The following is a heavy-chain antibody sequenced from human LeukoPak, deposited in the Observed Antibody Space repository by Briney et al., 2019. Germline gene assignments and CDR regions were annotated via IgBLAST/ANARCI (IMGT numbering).Heavy chain of an antibody. CDR2: IKQDGSEK. J-gene: IGHJ4*02. D-gene: IGHD4-17*01. CDR1: GFTFSSYW. V-gene: IGHV3-7*01. Sequence: GGSLRLSCAASGFTFSSYWMSWVRQAPGKGLEWVVNIKQDGSEKYYVDSVKGRFTISRDNAKNSLYLQMNSLGVEDTAVYYCARDDTVTTRVGFIDWGQGTLVTVSS. CDR3: ARDDTVTTRVGFID.